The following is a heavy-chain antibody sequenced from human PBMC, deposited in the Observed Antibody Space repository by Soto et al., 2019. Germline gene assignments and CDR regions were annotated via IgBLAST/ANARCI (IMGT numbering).Heavy chain of an antibody. J-gene: IGHJ4*02. D-gene: IGHD3-10*01. Sequence: QITLKESGPTLVKPTQTLTLTCTFSGFSLSTRGVGVGWIRQPPGKALEWLALIYWDNDKRYSPSLKSRLTIEDTSKNQVVLTMTNMDPVDTATYYCTHITWPYGAWTYGGIDSWGQGTLVTVSS. CDR2: IYWDNDK. CDR1: GFSLSTRGVG. CDR3: THITWPYGAWTYGGIDS. V-gene: IGHV2-5*02.